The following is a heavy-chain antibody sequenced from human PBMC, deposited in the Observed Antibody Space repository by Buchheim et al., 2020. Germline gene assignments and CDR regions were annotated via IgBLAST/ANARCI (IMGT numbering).Heavy chain of an antibody. CDR2: LSGSGANT. CDR3: AKGQHPYFNFDF. CDR1: GFPLSNYG. Sequence: EVQLLESGGGLVQPGGSLRLSCAASGFPLSNYGMSWVRQAPGKGLEWVSALSGSGANTYYADPVKGRFTISRDNSETTLYLQLTSLRAEDTAVYYCAKGQHPYFNFDFWGRGT. V-gene: IGHV3-23*01. J-gene: IGHJ4*02. D-gene: IGHD6-13*01.